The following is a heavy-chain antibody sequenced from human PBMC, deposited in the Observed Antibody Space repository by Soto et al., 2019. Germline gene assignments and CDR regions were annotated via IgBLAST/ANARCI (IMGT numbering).Heavy chain of an antibody. CDR3: ARIDYYCSGSKTIAY. CDR1: GGSISSSYW. Sequence: QVQLQESGPGLVKPSGTLSLTCAVSGGSISSSYWWSWVRQPPGKGLEWIGEIYHSGSTNYNPSLKSRFTISVHKSKNQFYQKLSSVTAADTAVYYCARIDYYCSGSKTIAYWGQGTLVTVSS. CDR2: IYHSGST. V-gene: IGHV4-4*02. D-gene: IGHD3-10*01. J-gene: IGHJ4*02.